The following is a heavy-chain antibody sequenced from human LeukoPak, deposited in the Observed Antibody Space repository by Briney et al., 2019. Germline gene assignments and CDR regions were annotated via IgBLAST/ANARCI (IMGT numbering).Heavy chain of an antibody. CDR2: INPSGGST. J-gene: IGHJ4*02. V-gene: IGHV1-46*01. CDR1: GYTFTYYY. Sequence: ASVKVSCKASGYTFTYYYMHWVRQAPGQGLEWMGIINPSGGSTSYAQKFQGRVTITRDTSASTAYMELSSLRSEDTAVYYCARGSSWYDYWGQGTLVTVSS. CDR3: ARGSSWYDY. D-gene: IGHD6-13*01.